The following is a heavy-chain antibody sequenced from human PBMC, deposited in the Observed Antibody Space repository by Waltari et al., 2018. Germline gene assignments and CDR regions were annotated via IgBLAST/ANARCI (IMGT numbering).Heavy chain of an antibody. J-gene: IGHJ1*01. D-gene: IGHD2-21*01. CDR2: LSPHTGTT. CDR3: AREMRRLGGDGDPTEYFQH. V-gene: IGHV1-2*02. Sequence: QVQLVQSGAEVEKPGASVKVSCKTSGYTFTDYYMHWLRQAPGQGLEWIGWLSPHTGTTVYAQRFQGRVTVTRDTSISTAYMELSGLRSDDTAIYYCAREMRRLGGDGDPTEYFQHWGQGTLVTVSS. CDR1: GYTFTDYY.